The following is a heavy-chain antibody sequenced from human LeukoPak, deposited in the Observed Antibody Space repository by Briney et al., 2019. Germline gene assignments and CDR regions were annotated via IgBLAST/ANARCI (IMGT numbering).Heavy chain of an antibody. CDR1: GFTFSSYW. V-gene: IGHV3-74*01. CDR3: AREDCTNGVCYSVHDWFDP. J-gene: IGHJ5*02. D-gene: IGHD2-8*01. CDR2: INSDGSST. Sequence: GGSLRLSCAASGFTFSSYWMHWVRQAPGKGLVWVSRINSDGSSTSYADSVKGRFTISRDNAKNTLCLQMNSLRAEDTAVYYCAREDCTNGVCYSVHDWFDPWGRGTLVTVSS.